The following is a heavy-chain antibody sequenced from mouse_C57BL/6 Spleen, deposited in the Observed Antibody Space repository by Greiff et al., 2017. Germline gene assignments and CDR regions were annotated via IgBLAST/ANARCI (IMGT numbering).Heavy chain of an antibody. CDR2: IDPSDSYT. V-gene: IGHV1-69*01. Sequence: VQLQQPGAELVMPGASVKLSCKASGYTFTSYWMHWVKQRPGQGLEWIGEIDPSDSYTNYNQKFKGKSTLTVDKSSSTAYLQLSSLTSEDSAVYYCAPYYGSSYGFAYWGQGTLVTVSA. CDR3: APYYGSSYGFAY. J-gene: IGHJ3*01. D-gene: IGHD1-1*01. CDR1: GYTFTSYW.